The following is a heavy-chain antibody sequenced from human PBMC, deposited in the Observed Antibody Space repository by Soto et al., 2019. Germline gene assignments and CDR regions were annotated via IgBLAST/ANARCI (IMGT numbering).Heavy chain of an antibody. J-gene: IGHJ6*02. V-gene: IGHV4-34*01. CDR1: GGSFSGDY. Sequence: SSETLSLTCAVYGGSFSGDYWSWIRQPPGKGLEWIGEINHSGSTNYNPSLKSRVTISVDTSKNQFSLKLSSVTAADTAVYYCAREFGVRGVRQNYYYYYGMDVWGQGTTVT. CDR3: AREFGVRGVRQNYYYYYGMDV. CDR2: INHSGST. D-gene: IGHD3-10*01.